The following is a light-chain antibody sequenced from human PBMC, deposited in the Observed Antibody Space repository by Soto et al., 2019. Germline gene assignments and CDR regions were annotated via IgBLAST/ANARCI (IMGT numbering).Light chain of an antibody. CDR2: SSY. V-gene: IGLV1-44*01. J-gene: IGLJ7*01. CDR1: SSNIGSNT. Sequence: QSVLTQPPSVPGTPGQGATISCSGSSSNIGSNTVNWYQQFPGTAPRLLIYSSYQRPSGVPDRFSGSQSGTSASLAISGLQSDDEADYYCAAWDDSLKAIFGGGTQLTVL. CDR3: AAWDDSLKAI.